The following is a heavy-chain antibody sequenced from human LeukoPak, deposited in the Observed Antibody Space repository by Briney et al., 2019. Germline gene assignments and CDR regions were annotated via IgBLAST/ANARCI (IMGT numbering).Heavy chain of an antibody. CDR1: GFTFGSYG. CDR3: ARDRIKSGSYRALDY. Sequence: GMSLRLSCSASGFTFGSYGMHWVRQAPGKGLEWVALIWYHGNDVDYADSVKGRFTISRDNSKNTLYLQMNSLRAEDTAVYYCARDRIKSGSYRALDYWGQGTLVTVSS. CDR2: IWYHGNDV. J-gene: IGHJ4*02. D-gene: IGHD1-26*01. V-gene: IGHV3-33*01.